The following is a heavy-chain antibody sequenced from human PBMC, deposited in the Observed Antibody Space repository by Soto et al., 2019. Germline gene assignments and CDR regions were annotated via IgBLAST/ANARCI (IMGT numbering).Heavy chain of an antibody. V-gene: IGHV3-15*01. J-gene: IGHJ4*02. CDR2: ITSKSAGETT. CDR3: YPGHTLFMAH. Sequence: EAQLVESGGGLVTPGESLRLSCVASGFTFSHAWMSWVRQAPGKGLEWIGRITSKSAGETTAYAAPVTGRFTVSRDDLKNTLHLQVNSLKTEDTGIYYCYPGHTLFMAHWGPGTLGTVSS. CDR1: GFTFSHAW.